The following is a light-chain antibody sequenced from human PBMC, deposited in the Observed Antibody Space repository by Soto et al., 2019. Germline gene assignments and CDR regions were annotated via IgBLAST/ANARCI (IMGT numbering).Light chain of an antibody. CDR1: RSDVGTYNL. J-gene: IGLJ2*01. CDR2: EGT. CDR3: CSYAGSSTHVV. Sequence: QSVLTQPASVSGSPGQSITISCTGTRSDVGTYNLVSWYQQCPGKAPKLMIYEGTKRPSGVSNRFSGSKSGNTASLTISGLQAEDEADYYCCSYAGSSTHVVFGGGTKVTVL. V-gene: IGLV2-23*01.